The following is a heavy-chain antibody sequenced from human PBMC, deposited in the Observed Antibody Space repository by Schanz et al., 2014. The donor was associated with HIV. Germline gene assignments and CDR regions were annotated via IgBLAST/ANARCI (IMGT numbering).Heavy chain of an antibody. CDR2: ISGSGHYI. CDR3: AKARLVWFGELNGMDV. V-gene: IGHV3-21*01. J-gene: IGHJ6*02. CDR1: GLAFSAHT. Sequence: EERLVESGGSLVKPGGSLRLSCAASGLAFSAHTINWVRQTPGKGLEWVSSISGSGHYIYFADSLRGRFTISRDNSRNTLYLQMNILRPDDTAVYHCAKARLVWFGELNGMDVWGHGTTVSVSS. D-gene: IGHD3-10*01.